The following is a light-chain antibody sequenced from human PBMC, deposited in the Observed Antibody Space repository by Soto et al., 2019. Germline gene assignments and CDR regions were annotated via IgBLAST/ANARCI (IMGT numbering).Light chain of an antibody. Sequence: EIVLTQSPGTLSLSPGDRATLSCRASQSVSGYLAWYQQQPGQAPRLLIYGASNRTTGIPDRLSGSGSGTDFTLTISRLEPEDSAVYYCQQYGRTFGGGTKVEIK. J-gene: IGKJ4*01. CDR2: GAS. CDR3: QQYGRT. CDR1: QSVSGY. V-gene: IGKV3-20*01.